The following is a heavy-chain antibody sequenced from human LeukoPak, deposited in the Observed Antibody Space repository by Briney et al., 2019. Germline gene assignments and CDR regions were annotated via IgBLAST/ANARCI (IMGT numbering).Heavy chain of an antibody. J-gene: IGHJ4*02. D-gene: IGHD6-19*01. V-gene: IGHV3-23*01. Sequence: SGGSLRLSCAASGFTFSSYAMSWVRQAPGKGLEWVSAISGSGGSTYYADSVKGRFTISRDNSKNTLYLQMNSLRAEDTAVYYCAKIPVQGWYYFDYWDQGTLVTVSS. CDR2: ISGSGGST. CDR1: GFTFSSYA. CDR3: AKIPVQGWYYFDY.